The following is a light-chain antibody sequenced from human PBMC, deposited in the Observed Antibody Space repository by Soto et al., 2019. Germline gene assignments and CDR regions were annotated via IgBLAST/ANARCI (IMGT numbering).Light chain of an antibody. Sequence: EIVMTQSPANLSVSPGERATLSCRASQSVSSNLAWNQQKPGQGPRLLMYGASTRATSIPARFSGSGSGTEFTLTINSLQSEDFAVYYCQQYNKWPPYTFGQGTKLEIK. V-gene: IGKV3-15*01. J-gene: IGKJ2*01. CDR2: GAS. CDR3: QQYNKWPPYT. CDR1: QSVSSN.